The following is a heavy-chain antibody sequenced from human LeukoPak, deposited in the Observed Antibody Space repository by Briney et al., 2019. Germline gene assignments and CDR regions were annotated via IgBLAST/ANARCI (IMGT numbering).Heavy chain of an antibody. D-gene: IGHD5-12*01. Sequence: SETLSLTCTVSGGSISSGTNYWGWVRQPPGKGLEWIGSMYYSGSIYYNPSLKSRVSVSGDTSKNQFSLGLSSVTAADTAVYYRARHGDSGYDYFDYWGQGILVTVSS. CDR2: MYYSGSI. J-gene: IGHJ4*02. CDR1: GGSISSGTNY. V-gene: IGHV4-39*01. CDR3: ARHGDSGYDYFDY.